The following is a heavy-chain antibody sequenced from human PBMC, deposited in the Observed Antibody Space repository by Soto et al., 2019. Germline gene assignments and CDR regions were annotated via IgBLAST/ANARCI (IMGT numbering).Heavy chain of an antibody. V-gene: IGHV3-23*01. CDR1: GCTCSSYA. D-gene: IGHD6-25*01. J-gene: IGHJ3*02. CDR3: ATPARQAFAI. Sequence: GGSLRLSCAASGCTCSSYARSWVRQAPGKGLEWVSAISGSGGSTYYADSVKGRFTISRDSSKNTLYLQMNSLRAEDTAVYYCATPARQAFAIWGHGTMVPVSS. CDR2: ISGSGGST.